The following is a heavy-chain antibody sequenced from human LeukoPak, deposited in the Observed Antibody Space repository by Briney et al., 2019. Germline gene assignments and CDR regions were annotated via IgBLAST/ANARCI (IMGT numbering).Heavy chain of an antibody. J-gene: IGHJ3*01. V-gene: IGHV3-23*01. CDR1: GFTFSSYA. CDR2: ISGSGGST. Sequence: PGGSLRLSCAASGFTFSSYAMSWVRQAPGKGLEWVSAISGSGGSTYYADSVKGRFTISRDNSKNTLYLQMNSLRAEDTAVYYCAKTLLRFLEWPKDAFDFWGQGTMVNVSS. D-gene: IGHD3-3*01. CDR3: AKTLLRFLEWPKDAFDF.